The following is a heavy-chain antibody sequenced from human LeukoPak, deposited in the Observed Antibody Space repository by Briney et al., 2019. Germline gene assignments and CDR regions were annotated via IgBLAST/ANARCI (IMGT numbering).Heavy chain of an antibody. CDR2: IYYSGST. D-gene: IGHD3-22*01. Sequence: PSQTLSLTCTVSGGSINSGSHYWSWIRQPAGKGLEWIGYIYYSGSTYYNPSLKSRVTISVDTSKNQFSLKLSSVTAADTAVYYCSGYPVGDAFDIWGQGTMVTVSS. J-gene: IGHJ3*02. CDR1: GGSINSGSHY. V-gene: IGHV4-30-4*08. CDR3: SGYPVGDAFDI.